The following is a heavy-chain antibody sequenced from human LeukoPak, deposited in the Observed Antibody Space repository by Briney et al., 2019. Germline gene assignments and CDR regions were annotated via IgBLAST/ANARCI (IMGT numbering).Heavy chain of an antibody. J-gene: IGHJ3*02. CDR2: INPSGGST. D-gene: IGHD4-17*01. CDR1: GYTFTSYY. Sequence: ASVKVSCKASGYTFTSYYMHWVRQAPGQGLEWMGIINPSGGSTSYAQKFQGRVTMTRDTSTSTVYMELRSLRSDDTAVYYCAREHLTTGAFDIWGQGTMVTVSS. V-gene: IGHV1-46*01. CDR3: AREHLTTGAFDI.